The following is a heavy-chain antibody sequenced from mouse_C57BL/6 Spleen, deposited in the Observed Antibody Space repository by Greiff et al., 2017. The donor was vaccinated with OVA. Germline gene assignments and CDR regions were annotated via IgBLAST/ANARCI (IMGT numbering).Heavy chain of an antibody. CDR1: GYSFTDYN. J-gene: IGHJ2*01. D-gene: IGHD1-1*01. CDR2: INPNYGTT. V-gene: IGHV1-39*01. CDR3: ARSDYGSSYDYFDY. Sequence: EVQLQQSGPELVKPGASVKISCKASGYSFTDYNMNWVEQSNGKSLEWIGVINPNYGTTSYNQKFKGKATLTVDQSSSTAYMQLNSLTSEDSAVYYCARSDYGSSYDYFDYWGQGTTLTVSS.